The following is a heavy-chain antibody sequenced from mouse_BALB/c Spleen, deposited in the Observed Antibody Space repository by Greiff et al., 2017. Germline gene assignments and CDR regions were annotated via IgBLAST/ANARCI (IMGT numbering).Heavy chain of an antibody. Sequence: VQLQQSGAELARPGASVKMSCKASGYTFTSYTMHWVKQRPGQGLEWIGYINPSSGYTNYNQKFKDKATLTADKSSSTAYMQLSSLTSEDSAVYDCARREGNYVAWFAYWGQGTLVTVSA. CDR2: INPSSGYT. CDR1: GYTFTSYT. V-gene: IGHV1-4*01. D-gene: IGHD2-1*01. CDR3: ARREGNYVAWFAY. J-gene: IGHJ3*01.